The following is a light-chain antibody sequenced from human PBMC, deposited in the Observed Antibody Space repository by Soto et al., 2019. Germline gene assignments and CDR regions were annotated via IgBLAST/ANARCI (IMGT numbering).Light chain of an antibody. V-gene: IGKV1-5*01. CDR2: DAS. CDR3: QEDNRYSLVA. Sequence: DIQMTQSPSTLSASVGDRVTITCRASQSISRWLAWYQQKPGKAPKLLLYDASSLESGVPLRFSGSVSETAFTLTIDSLQPDDFATYYCQEDNRYSLVAFGGGTKVEIK. J-gene: IGKJ4*01. CDR1: QSISRW.